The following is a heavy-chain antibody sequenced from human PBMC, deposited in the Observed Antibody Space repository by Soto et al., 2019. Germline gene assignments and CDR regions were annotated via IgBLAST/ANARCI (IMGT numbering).Heavy chain of an antibody. Sequence: VQLVQSGAEVKKPGASVKVSCKTSGDSFNDYYIHWVRQAPGQGLEWMGWINPNGGVTKYAQKFQGRVTVTMDTSIRTVYMELSSLRYDDTAVYYCARESGGATATLDYYYFYMDVWGKGTTVTVSS. D-gene: IGHD5-12*01. J-gene: IGHJ6*03. V-gene: IGHV1-2*02. CDR3: ARESGGATATLDYYYFYMDV. CDR2: INPNGGVT. CDR1: GDSFNDYY.